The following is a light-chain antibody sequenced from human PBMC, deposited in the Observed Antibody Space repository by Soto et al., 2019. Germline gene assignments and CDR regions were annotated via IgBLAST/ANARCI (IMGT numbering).Light chain of an antibody. CDR3: QQSDSTPYT. CDR1: QGISTY. Sequence: IRMTQSPSSFSASTGDRVTITCRASQGISTYLNWYQQKPGKAPRLLIYDASSLLSGVPSRFSGSGSGTDFTLTIASLQPEDFSTYYCQQSDSTPYTFGQGTKVDIK. J-gene: IGKJ2*01. CDR2: DAS. V-gene: IGKV1-39*01.